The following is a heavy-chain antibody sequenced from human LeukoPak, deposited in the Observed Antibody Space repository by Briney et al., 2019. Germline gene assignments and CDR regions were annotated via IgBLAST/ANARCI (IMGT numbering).Heavy chain of an antibody. J-gene: IGHJ4*02. Sequence: QSGGSLRLSCAASGFTFSSYAMSWVRQAPGKGLEWVSAISGSGGSTYYADSVKGRFTISRDNSKNTLYLQMNSLRAEDTAVYYSTKEKAVAGCFDYWGQGTLVTVSS. CDR3: TKEKAVAGCFDY. CDR1: GFTFSSYA. D-gene: IGHD6-19*01. V-gene: IGHV3-23*01. CDR2: ISGSGGST.